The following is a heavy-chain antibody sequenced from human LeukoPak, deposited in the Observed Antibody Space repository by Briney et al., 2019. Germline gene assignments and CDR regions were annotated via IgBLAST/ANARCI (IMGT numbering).Heavy chain of an antibody. Sequence: GGALRLSCVASGFTFSSYAMSWVGQAAGRGLEGVSAITDMGGSTYYVDSVRGRVTMSRDNSKNTLYVQMKSLSPEDKAVYYCAKEKSVAGTEFDYWGQGTLVTVSS. CDR2: ITDMGGST. V-gene: IGHV3-23*01. J-gene: IGHJ4*02. CDR1: GFTFSSYA. D-gene: IGHD6-13*01. CDR3: AKEKSVAGTEFDY.